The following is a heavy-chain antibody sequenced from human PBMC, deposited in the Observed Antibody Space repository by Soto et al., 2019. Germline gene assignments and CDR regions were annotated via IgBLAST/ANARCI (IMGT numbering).Heavy chain of an antibody. CDR2: IYYSGST. D-gene: IGHD6-19*01. CDR1: GGSISSYY. Sequence: SETLSLTCTVSGGSISSYYLSWIRQHPGKGLEWIGYIYYSGSTNYNPSLKSRVTISVDTSKNQFSLKLSSVTAADTAVYYCARRAYSSGWYNYFDYWGQGTLVTVSS. CDR3: ARRAYSSGWYNYFDY. V-gene: IGHV4-59*08. J-gene: IGHJ4*02.